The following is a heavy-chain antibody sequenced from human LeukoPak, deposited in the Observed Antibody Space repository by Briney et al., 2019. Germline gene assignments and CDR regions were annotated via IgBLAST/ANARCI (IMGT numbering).Heavy chain of an antibody. CDR3: AIATSGNGMDV. CDR2: ISSSGCSI. V-gene: IGHV3-48*03. D-gene: IGHD1-26*01. Sequence: GGSLRLSCAASGFTISTYAMSWVSQAPGRGLEWVSYISSSGCSIYYADSVKGRFTISRDNTKNLVYLQTNSMRAEDTAVYYCAIATSGNGMDVWGKGTTVTVSS. CDR1: GFTISTYA. J-gene: IGHJ6*04.